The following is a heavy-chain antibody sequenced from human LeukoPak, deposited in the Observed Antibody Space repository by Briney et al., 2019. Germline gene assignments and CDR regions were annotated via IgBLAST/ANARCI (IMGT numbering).Heavy chain of an antibody. J-gene: IGHJ6*03. CDR3: ARERLGYMDV. V-gene: IGHV3-21*01. CDR1: GFIFSSYS. CDR2: ISSSSSYI. D-gene: IGHD3-9*01. Sequence: GGSLRLSCVASGFIFSSYSMNWVRQAPGKGLEWVSSISSSSSYIYYADSVKGRFTISRDNAKNSLFLQLNSLRAEDTAVYYCARERLGYMDVWGKGTTVTISS.